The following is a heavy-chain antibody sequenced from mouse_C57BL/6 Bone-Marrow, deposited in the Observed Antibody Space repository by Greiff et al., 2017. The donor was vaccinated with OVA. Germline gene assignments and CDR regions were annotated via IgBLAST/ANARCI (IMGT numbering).Heavy chain of an antibody. J-gene: IGHJ4*01. Sequence: EESGPGLVKPSQSLFLTCSITGFPITSGYYWIWIRQSPGKPLEWMGYIPHSGETFYNPSLQSPISITRETSKNPFFLQVNSVTTEDTAMYYCAGDSGYDAMDYWGQGTSVTVSS. V-gene: IGHV12-3*01. CDR3: AGDSGYDAMDY. CDR1: GFPITSGYY. CDR2: IPHSGET.